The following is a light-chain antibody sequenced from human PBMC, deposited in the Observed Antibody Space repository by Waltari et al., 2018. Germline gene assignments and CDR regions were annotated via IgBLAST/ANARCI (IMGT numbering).Light chain of an antibody. CDR3: VLYMGSGTYWV. V-gene: IGLV8-61*01. J-gene: IGLJ3*02. CDR1: SGSVSTSYY. Sequence: QTVVTQEPSFSVSPGGTVTLTCGLSSGSVSTSYYPSWYQQTPGQAPRTLIYSTNTRSSGVPDRCSGSILGNNAALTITGAQADDESDYYCVLYMGSGTYWVFGGGTKLTVL. CDR2: STN.